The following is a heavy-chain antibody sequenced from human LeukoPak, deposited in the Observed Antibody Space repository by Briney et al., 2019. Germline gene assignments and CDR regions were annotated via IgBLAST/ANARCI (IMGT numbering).Heavy chain of an antibody. CDR1: GGSISSYY. V-gene: IGHV4-59*06. CDR2: IYYSGST. J-gene: IGHJ6*02. CDR3: ALLGVAGSMDV. D-gene: IGHD2-15*01. Sequence: SETLSLTCTVSGGSISSYYWSWIRQPPGKGLEWIGYIYYSGSTYYNPSLKSRVTISVDTSKNQFSLKLSSVTAADTAAYYCALLGVAGSMDVWGQGTTVTVSS.